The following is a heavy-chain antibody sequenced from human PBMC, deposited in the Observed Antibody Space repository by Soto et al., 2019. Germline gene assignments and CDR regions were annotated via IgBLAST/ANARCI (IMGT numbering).Heavy chain of an antibody. CDR3: ARGLLNNWFDP. D-gene: IGHD3-10*01. J-gene: IGHJ5*02. CDR2: IYYSGST. CDR1: GGSISRGDYY. V-gene: IGHV4-30-4*01. Sequence: SETLSLTCTVSGGSISRGDYYWGWIRQPPGKGLEWIGYIYYSGSTYYNPSLKSRVTISVDTSKNQFSLKLSSVTAADTAVYYCARGLLNNWFDPWGQGTLVTVSS.